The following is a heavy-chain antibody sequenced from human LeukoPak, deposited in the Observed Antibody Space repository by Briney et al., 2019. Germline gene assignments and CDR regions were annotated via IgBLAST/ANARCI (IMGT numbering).Heavy chain of an antibody. CDR3: ARDYCSSTSCYHFHY. Sequence: GGSLRLSCAASGFIFSSYRMNWLRQAPGKGLEWVSSTSSSSSYIYYADSVKGRFTISRDNAKNSLYPQMNSLRAEDTAVYYCARDYCSSTSCYHFHYWGQGTLVIVSS. J-gene: IGHJ4*02. CDR1: GFIFSSYR. D-gene: IGHD2-2*01. CDR2: TSSSSSYI. V-gene: IGHV3-21*01.